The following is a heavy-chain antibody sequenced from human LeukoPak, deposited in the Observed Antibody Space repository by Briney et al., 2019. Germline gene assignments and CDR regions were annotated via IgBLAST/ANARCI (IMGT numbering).Heavy chain of an antibody. Sequence: GGSLRLSCAASGFTFDDYAMHWVRQAPGKGLEWVSGISWHSDNVGYADSVKGRFTISRDNAKNTLYLQMNSLRAEDTAVYYCATGYNWNYVHWGQGTLVTVSS. CDR2: ISWHSDNV. J-gene: IGHJ4*02. CDR3: ATGYNWNYVH. CDR1: GFTFDDYA. V-gene: IGHV3-9*01. D-gene: IGHD1-7*01.